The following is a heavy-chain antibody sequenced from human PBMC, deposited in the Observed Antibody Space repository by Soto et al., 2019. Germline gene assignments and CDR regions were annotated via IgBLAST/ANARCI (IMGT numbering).Heavy chain of an antibody. D-gene: IGHD1-1*01. V-gene: IGHV5-51*01. Sequence: DVQLVQSGAEVKKPGESLKISCEGLGYSFSKFWIAWVRQKPEKGLEWMGIIYPSDSQTRQSPSFRGQVTLSADKSTSTASLQWSSLRASDTAIYYGARGTASGALYFDLWGRGTLVTVSA. CDR3: ARGTASGALYFDL. J-gene: IGHJ2*01. CDR1: GYSFSKFW. CDR2: IYPSDSQT.